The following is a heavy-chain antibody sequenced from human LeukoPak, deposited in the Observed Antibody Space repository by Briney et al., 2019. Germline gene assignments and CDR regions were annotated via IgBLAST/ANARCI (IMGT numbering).Heavy chain of an antibody. CDR3: ARDVGSIVVVPAAMVLDP. J-gene: IGHJ5*02. V-gene: IGHV3-11*04. CDR1: GFTFSDYY. CDR2: ISSSGSTI. Sequence: GGSQRLSCAASGFTFSDYYMSWIRQAPGKGLEWVSYISSSGSTIYYADSVKGRFTISRDNAKNSLYLQMNSLRAEDTAVYYCARDVGSIVVVPAAMVLDPWGQGTLVTVSS. D-gene: IGHD2-2*01.